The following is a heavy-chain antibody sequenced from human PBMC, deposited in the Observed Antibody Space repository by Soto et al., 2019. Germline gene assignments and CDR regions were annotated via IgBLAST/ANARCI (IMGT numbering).Heavy chain of an antibody. CDR3: ARATSYSSSPGPHFDY. J-gene: IGHJ4*02. V-gene: IGHV1-46*03. CDR1: GYTFTSYF. D-gene: IGHD6-6*01. CDR2: INPSGGST. Sequence: ASVKVSCKASGYTFTSYFMHWVLQAPGQGLEWMGIINPSGGSTSYAQKFQGRVTMTRDTSTSTVYMELSSLRSEDTAVYYCARATSYSSSPGPHFDYWGQGTLVTVSS.